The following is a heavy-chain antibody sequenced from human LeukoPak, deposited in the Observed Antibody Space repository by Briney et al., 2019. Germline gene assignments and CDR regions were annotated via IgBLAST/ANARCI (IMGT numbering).Heavy chain of an antibody. J-gene: IGHJ5*02. V-gene: IGHV4-39*01. D-gene: IGHD4-11*01. CDR2: IYYSGST. CDR1: GGSISSSSYY. CDR3: ARKSARVTRWFDP. Sequence: SETLSLTCTVSGGSISSSSYYWGWIRQPPGKGLEWIGSIYYSGSTYYNPSLKSRVTISVDTSKNQFSLKLSSVTAADTAVYYCARKSARVTRWFDPWGQGTLVTVSS.